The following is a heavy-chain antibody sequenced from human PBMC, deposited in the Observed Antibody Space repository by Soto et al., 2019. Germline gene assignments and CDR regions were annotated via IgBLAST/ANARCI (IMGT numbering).Heavy chain of an antibody. J-gene: IGHJ4*02. CDR2: ISGSGGRT. CDR3: ASDDWSYGVPIDS. D-gene: IGHD3-10*01. Sequence: EVQLLESGGGLVQPGGSLRLSCAASGFNFYNVMSWVCQAPGKVLVWVSTISGSGGRTYYADTVKGRFTIYRDNSKNTVYLQMNRLRVEDTAVYYCASDDWSYGVPIDSWGQGALVTVSS. V-gene: IGHV3-23*01. CDR1: GFNFYNV.